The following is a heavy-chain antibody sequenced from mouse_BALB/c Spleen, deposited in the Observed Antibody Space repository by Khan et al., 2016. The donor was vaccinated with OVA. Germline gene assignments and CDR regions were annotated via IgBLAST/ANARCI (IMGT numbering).Heavy chain of an antibody. D-gene: IGHD2-14*01. J-gene: IGHJ4*01. CDR3: ARAYYRFDGYYAMDY. Sequence: VQLQESGPGLVAPSQSLSITCTVSGFSLSRYHIHWVRQPPGKGLEWLGMIWGGGGTDYNSALKSRLSIRKDNSKSQVLLKLNSLQTDDTAMYYCARAYYRFDGYYAMDYWGQGTSVTASS. V-gene: IGHV2-6-4*01. CDR2: IWGGGGT. CDR1: GFSLSRYH.